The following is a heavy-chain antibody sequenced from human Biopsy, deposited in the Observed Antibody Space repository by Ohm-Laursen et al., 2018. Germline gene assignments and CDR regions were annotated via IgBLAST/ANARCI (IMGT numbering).Heavy chain of an antibody. D-gene: IGHD2/OR15-2a*01. CDR3: ARGMRTTGWPYFDY. CDR1: GGSISSYY. CDR2: IDHTGGT. V-gene: IGHV4-59*07. J-gene: IGHJ4*02. Sequence: SDTLSLTWTVSGGSISSYYWSWIRQPPGKGLEWIGEIDHTGGTNYNPSLKSRVNISQDRSKNQFSLRLNSVTAADTAVYYCARGMRTTGWPYFDYWGQGILVTVSS.